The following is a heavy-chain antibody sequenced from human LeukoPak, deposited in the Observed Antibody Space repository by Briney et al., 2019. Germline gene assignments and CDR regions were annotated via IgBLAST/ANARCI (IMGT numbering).Heavy chain of an antibody. V-gene: IGHV3-23*01. CDR1: GFTFSRYA. J-gene: IGHJ4*02. CDR2: ISGSGAST. Sequence: GGSLRLSCAASGFTFSRYAMSWVRQAPGKGLEWVSAISGSGASTYYADSVKGRFTISRDNSKNTLYLQMNSLRVEDTAVYYCAKSMSGYSYGTIDYWGRGTLVTVSS. D-gene: IGHD5-18*01. CDR3: AKSMSGYSYGTIDY.